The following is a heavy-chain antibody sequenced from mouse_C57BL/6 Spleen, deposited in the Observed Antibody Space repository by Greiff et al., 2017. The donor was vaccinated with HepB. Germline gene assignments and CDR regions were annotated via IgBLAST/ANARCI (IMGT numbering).Heavy chain of an antibody. CDR1: GYTFTNYW. D-gene: IGHD2-5*01. J-gene: IGHJ2*01. V-gene: IGHV1-72*01. Sequence: QVQLQQPGAELVKPGASVKLSCKASGYTFTNYWIHWVKQRPGRVLEWIGRIDPNSGGTNYNEKFKSKATLTVDKPSSTAYMQLNSLTSEDSAVYYCARSDSNYLYYFDYWGQGTTLTVSS. CDR2: IDPNSGGT. CDR3: ARSDSNYLYYFDY.